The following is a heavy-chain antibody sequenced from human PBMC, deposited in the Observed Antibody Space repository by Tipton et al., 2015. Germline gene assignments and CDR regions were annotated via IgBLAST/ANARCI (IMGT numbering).Heavy chain of an antibody. J-gene: IGHJ4*02. V-gene: IGHV3-48*03. CDR1: GFTFSSYE. D-gene: IGHD6-19*01. Sequence: SLRLSCAASGFTFSSYEMSWVRQAPGKGLEWVSYISSSGSTIYYADSVKGRFTISRDNAKNLLYLQMNSLRAEDTAVYYCAREGSGWYGADYWGQGTLVTVSS. CDR3: AREGSGWYGADY. CDR2: ISSSGSTI.